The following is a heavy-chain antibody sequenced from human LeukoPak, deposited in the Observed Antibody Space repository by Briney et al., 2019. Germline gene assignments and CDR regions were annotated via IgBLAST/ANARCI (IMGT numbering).Heavy chain of an antibody. V-gene: IGHV3-11*01. D-gene: IGHD3-3*01. CDR2: ISSSGSTI. CDR3: AKDRSRFLEWLFDY. CDR1: GFTFSDYY. Sequence: GGSLRLSCAASGFTFSDYYMSWIRQAPGKGLEWVSYISSSGSTIYYADSVKGRFTISRDNAKNSLYLQMNSLRAEDTALYYCAKDRSRFLEWLFDYWGQGTLVTVPS. J-gene: IGHJ4*02.